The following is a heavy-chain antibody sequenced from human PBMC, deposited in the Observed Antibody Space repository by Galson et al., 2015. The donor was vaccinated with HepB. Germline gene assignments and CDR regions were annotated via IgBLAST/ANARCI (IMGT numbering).Heavy chain of an antibody. J-gene: IGHJ4*02. D-gene: IGHD4-17*01. CDR1: GFTFRRYW. V-gene: IGHV3-7*03. CDR2: VNQDGSEK. CDR3: ARGNGDSHDY. Sequence: SLRLSCAASGFTFRRYWMNWVRQAPGKGLEWVANVNQDGSEKYYVDSEEGRFTISRDNANNSLYLELSSLRAEDTALYYCARGNGDSHDYWGQGTLVTVSS.